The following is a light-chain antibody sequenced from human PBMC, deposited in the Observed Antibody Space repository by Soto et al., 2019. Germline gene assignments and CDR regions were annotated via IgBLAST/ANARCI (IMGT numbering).Light chain of an antibody. Sequence: QSALTQPASVSGSSGQSITISCTGTSSDIGVYNYVSWYQQHPGKAPKLVICEVSNRPSGVSSRFSGSKSGNTASLTISGLRAEDEADYYCTSFTTTNIWVFGGGTQLTVL. CDR3: TSFTTTNIWV. CDR2: EVS. V-gene: IGLV2-14*01. J-gene: IGLJ3*02. CDR1: SSDIGVYNY.